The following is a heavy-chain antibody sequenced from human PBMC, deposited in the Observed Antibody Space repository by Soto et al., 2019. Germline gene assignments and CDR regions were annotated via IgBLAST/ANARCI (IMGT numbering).Heavy chain of an antibody. D-gene: IGHD6-6*01. V-gene: IGHV1-3*01. CDR3: ARDLEYSSSSAVFGY. CDR2: INAGNGNT. CDR1: GYTFTSYA. Sequence: ASVKVSCKASGYTFTSYAMHWVRQAPGQRLEWMGWINAGNGNTKYSQKFQGRVTTTRDTSASTAYMELSSLRSEDTAVYYCARDLEYSSSSAVFGYWGQGTLVTVSS. J-gene: IGHJ4*02.